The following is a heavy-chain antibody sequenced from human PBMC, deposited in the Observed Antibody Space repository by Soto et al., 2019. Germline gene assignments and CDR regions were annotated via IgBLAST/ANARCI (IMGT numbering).Heavy chain of an antibody. CDR1: GVSLNPYY. CDR3: ARDDLYQWSFDY. CDR2: VYSTGRN. D-gene: IGHD2-8*01. Sequence: PSETLSLTCTVSGVSLNPYYWSWIRQPAGRGLEWIGRVYSTGRNNYNPSLKRRVTMSADTSKNQLSLKLTSVTAADTAVYYCARDDLYQWSFDYWGQGILVTVSS. J-gene: IGHJ4*02. V-gene: IGHV4-4*07.